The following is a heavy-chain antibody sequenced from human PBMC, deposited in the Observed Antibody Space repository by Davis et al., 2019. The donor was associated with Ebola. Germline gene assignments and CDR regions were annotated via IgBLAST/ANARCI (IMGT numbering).Heavy chain of an antibody. CDR3: ARARWLVYYFDY. CDR1: AITFSSYA. V-gene: IGHV3-23*01. Sequence: GGSLRLSCADSAITFSSYAMTWVRQAPGQGLEWVSAISGSGGNTYYADSVKGRFTISRDNSKNTLYLQMNSLRAEDTAVYYCARARWLVYYFDYWGQGTLVTVSS. CDR2: ISGSGGNT. D-gene: IGHD6-19*01. J-gene: IGHJ4*02.